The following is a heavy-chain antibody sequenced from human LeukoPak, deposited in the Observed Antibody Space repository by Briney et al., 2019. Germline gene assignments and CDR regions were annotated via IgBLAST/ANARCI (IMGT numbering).Heavy chain of an antibody. Sequence: SVKVSCKASGGTFSNFAFSWVRQAPGQGLQWVGRIIPIVDVTSYAQNFKGRVTITADESTTTAYMELSSLRSEDKTVYYCGRAMVDRAFYFDYWGQGTLVTVSS. CDR3: GRAMVDRAFYFDY. CDR2: IIPIVDVT. CDR1: GGTFSNFA. J-gene: IGHJ4*02. V-gene: IGHV1-69*04. D-gene: IGHD2-8*01.